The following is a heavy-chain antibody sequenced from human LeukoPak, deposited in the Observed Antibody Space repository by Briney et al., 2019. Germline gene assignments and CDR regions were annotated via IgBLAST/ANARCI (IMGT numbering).Heavy chain of an antibody. CDR1: GFTFSDYY. CDR2: ISGSGTAV. D-gene: IGHD1-14*01. CDR3: VRVVREPPN. V-gene: IGHV3-11*01. J-gene: IGHJ4*02. Sequence: GGSLRLSCAASGFTFSDYYMAWIRQAPGKGLEYISCISGSGTAVSYVDSVKGRFTISRDNAKNSLYLQVNSLRVDDTAVYYCVRVVREPPNWGQGALVTVSS.